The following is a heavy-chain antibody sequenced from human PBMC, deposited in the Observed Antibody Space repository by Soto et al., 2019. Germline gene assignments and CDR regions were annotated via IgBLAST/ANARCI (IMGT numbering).Heavy chain of an antibody. J-gene: IGHJ4*02. V-gene: IGHV1-69*13. Sequence: ASVKVSCKASGGTFSSYAISWVRQAPGQGLEWMGGIIPIFGTANYAQKFQGRVTITADESTSTAYMELSSLRSEDTAVYYCARPAAAAGPFDYWGQGTLVTVSS. CDR1: GGTFSSYA. D-gene: IGHD6-13*01. CDR3: ARPAAAAGPFDY. CDR2: IIPIFGTA.